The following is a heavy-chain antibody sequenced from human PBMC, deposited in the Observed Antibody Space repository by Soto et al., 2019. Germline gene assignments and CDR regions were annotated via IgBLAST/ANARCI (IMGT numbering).Heavy chain of an antibody. CDR2: VGYDGSDK. J-gene: IGHJ4*02. CDR1: GFAFSSFG. Sequence: QVQLVESGGGVVQPGRSLRLSCAASGFAFSSFGMHWVRQAPGKGLEWVALVGYDGSDKYYGDSVKGRFTISRDYSENTVYLQMDSLRVEDTAIYLCARYCSGGRCSEGGLDFWGQGTLVTVSS. D-gene: IGHD2-15*01. V-gene: IGHV3-33*01. CDR3: ARYCSGGRCSEGGLDF.